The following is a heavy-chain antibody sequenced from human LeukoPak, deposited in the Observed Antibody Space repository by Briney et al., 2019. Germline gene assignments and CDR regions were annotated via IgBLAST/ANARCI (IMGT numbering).Heavy chain of an antibody. D-gene: IGHD5-18*01. V-gene: IGHV4-61*02. J-gene: IGHJ4*02. CDR2: IYSSGST. CDR1: GGSISSGSYY. Sequence: PSETLSLTCTVSGGSISSGSYYWSWIRQPAGKGLEWIGRIYSSGSTNYNPSLKSRVTISVVTSKNQFSLKLSSVTAADTAVYYCARDRRGYSYGWGQGTLVTVSS. CDR3: ARDRRGYSYG.